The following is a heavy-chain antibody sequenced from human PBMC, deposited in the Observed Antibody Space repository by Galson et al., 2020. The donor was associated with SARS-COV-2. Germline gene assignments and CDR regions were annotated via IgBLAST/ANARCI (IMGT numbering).Heavy chain of an antibody. J-gene: IGHJ5*02. V-gene: IGHV4-39*07. Sequence: SQTLSRTCTVSGGTNRSSNYYWGWIRQPPGKGLEWIGSVFNSGTTHYSPSLQSRVTISVDTSKNQFSLNLNSVTAADTAMYYCARDATSSGWYNWFDPWGQGTLVTVSS. D-gene: IGHD6-19*01. CDR2: VFNSGTT. CDR1: GGTNRSSNYY. CDR3: ARDATSSGWYNWFDP.